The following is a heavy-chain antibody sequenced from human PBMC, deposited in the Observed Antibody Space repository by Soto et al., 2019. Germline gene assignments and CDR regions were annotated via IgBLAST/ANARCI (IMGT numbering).Heavy chain of an antibody. J-gene: IGHJ6*01. V-gene: IGHV1-8*01. CDR3: ARSSGWYRFYYVYYDMDV. CDR1: GSTFTSSD. Sequence: ASVTVSCKASGSTFTSSDINCVRPAPGQGLEWMGWMNPNRGNTGSAQKFQGRVTMTRNTSISTAYMELSSLRSEDAAVYYCARSSGWYRFYYVYYDMDVWGHGSTVT. CDR2: MNPNRGNT. D-gene: IGHD6-19*01.